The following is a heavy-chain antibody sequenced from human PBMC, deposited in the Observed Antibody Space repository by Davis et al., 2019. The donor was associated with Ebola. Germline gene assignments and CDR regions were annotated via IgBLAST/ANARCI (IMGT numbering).Heavy chain of an antibody. CDR3: ARDDKVMHFDY. Sequence: ASVKVSCKASGYTFTNFGITWVRQAPGQGPEWMGWISLNSGSTKYSHKFQGRVTMTRDTSINTAHVELSGLRSDDTAVYYCARDDKVMHFDYWGQGTLVTVSS. D-gene: IGHD3-16*01. CDR2: ISLNSGST. V-gene: IGHV1-2*02. CDR1: GYTFTNFG. J-gene: IGHJ4*02.